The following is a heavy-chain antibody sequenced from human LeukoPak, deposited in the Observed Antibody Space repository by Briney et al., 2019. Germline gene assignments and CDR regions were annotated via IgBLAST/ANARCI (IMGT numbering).Heavy chain of an antibody. J-gene: IGHJ4*02. CDR3: ASRKRLQSASAY. CDR1: GGSFSGYY. V-gene: IGHV4-34*01. CDR2: INHSGST. D-gene: IGHD6-25*01. Sequence: PSGTLSLTCAVYGGSFSGYYWSWIRQPPGKGLEWIGEINHSGSTNYNPFLKSRVTISVDTSKNQFSLKLSSVTAADTAVYYCASRKRLQSASAYWGQGTLVTVSS.